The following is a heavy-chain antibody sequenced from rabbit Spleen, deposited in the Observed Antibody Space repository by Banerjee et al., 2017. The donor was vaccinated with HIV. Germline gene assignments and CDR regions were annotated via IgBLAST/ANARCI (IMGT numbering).Heavy chain of an antibody. V-gene: IGHV1S40*01. CDR3: ARDTSSSFSSYGMDL. CDR2: INTWSGRP. J-gene: IGHJ6*01. CDR1: GLDFSGDSY. Sequence: QSLEESGGDLVKPGASLTLTCKASGLDFSGDSYDSYMCWVRQAPGKGLRWIACINTWSGRPVYASWAKGRFTMSKTSSTTVTLQMTSLTAADTATYFCARDTSSSFSSYGMDLWGQGTLVTVS. D-gene: IGHD1-1*01.